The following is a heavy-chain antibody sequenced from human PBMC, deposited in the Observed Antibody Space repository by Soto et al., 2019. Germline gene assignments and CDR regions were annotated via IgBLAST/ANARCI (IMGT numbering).Heavy chain of an antibody. J-gene: IGHJ6*02. CDR1: GYTFSSYG. CDR2: ISVYNGNT. D-gene: IGHD3-10*01. CDR3: ARDPRVIFYDYYAMDV. Sequence: QVQLVQSGAEVKKPGASVKVSCKASGYTFSSYGISWVRQAPGQGLEWMGWISVYNGNTNYAQKLQGRVTMTTDTPTNTAYMGLRGLKSDDSAVYYCARDPRVIFYDYYAMDVWGQGTTVTVSS. V-gene: IGHV1-18*01.